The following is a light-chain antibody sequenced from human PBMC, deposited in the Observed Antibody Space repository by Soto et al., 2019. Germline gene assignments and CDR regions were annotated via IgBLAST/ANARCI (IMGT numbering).Light chain of an antibody. CDR2: DAS. J-gene: IGKJ5*01. Sequence: IVLTQAPGTLSLSPGESATLSWRASQSVGRNYLAWFQHKPDQAPRLXIYDASSRATGIPDRFSGSGSGTELTITISSLKPDDGEVYDCQQRDSWPITFGQGTRLEIK. V-gene: IGKV3D-20*02. CDR3: QQRDSWPIT. CDR1: QSVGRNY.